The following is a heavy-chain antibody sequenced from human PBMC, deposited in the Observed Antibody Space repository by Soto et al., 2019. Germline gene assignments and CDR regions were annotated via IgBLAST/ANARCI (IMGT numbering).Heavy chain of an antibody. CDR1: GGTFSSYA. V-gene: IGHV1-69*13. J-gene: IGHJ6*02. D-gene: IGHD3-10*01. Sequence: ASVKVSCKASGGTFSSYAMSWVRQAPGEGLEWMGGIIPIFGTANYAQKFQGRVTITADESTSTAYMELSSLRSEDTAVYYCARGRFRDYYGSGSYYSTGRTEYYYYYGMDVWGQGPTVTVSS. CDR3: ARGRFRDYYGSGSYYSTGRTEYYYYYGMDV. CDR2: IIPIFGTA.